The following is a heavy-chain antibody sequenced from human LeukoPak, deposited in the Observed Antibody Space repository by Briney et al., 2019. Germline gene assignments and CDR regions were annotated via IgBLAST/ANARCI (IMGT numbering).Heavy chain of an antibody. CDR2: IYYIGST. V-gene: IGHV4-39*07. CDR3: ARRRAPRAAMVTSWFDP. CDR1: GDSISSSPYY. Sequence: PSETLSLTYTVSGDSISSSPYYWGWVRQPPGKGLEWIGSIYYIGSTHYNPSLKRRVTISVDTSKNQFSLKLSSVTAADTAVYYCARRRAPRAAMVTSWFDPWGQGTLVTVSS. J-gene: IGHJ5*02. D-gene: IGHD5-18*01.